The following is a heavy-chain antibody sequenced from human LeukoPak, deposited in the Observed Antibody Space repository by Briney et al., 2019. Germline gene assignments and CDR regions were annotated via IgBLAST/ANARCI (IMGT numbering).Heavy chain of an antibody. J-gene: IGHJ6*02. D-gene: IGHD6-13*01. Sequence: PGGSLRLSCAASGFTFSDYYMSWIRQAPGKGLEWVSYISSSGSTIYYADSVKGRFTISRDNAKNSLYLQMNSLRAEGTAVYYCASIAAEGYYGMDVWGQGTTVTVSS. CDR1: GFTFSDYY. V-gene: IGHV3-11*04. CDR3: ASIAAEGYYGMDV. CDR2: ISSSGSTI.